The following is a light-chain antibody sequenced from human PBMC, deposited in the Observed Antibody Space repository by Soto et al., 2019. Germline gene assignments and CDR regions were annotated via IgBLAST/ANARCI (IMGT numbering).Light chain of an antibody. CDR1: ESVSSN. V-gene: IGKV3-15*01. CDR2: DGS. Sequence: EIVITQSPVTLSLSPGERATLSCRASESVSSNLAWYQQKPGQAPRLLIDDGSTRATGIPARFSGSGSGTEFTLTISSLQSEDFAVYYCQQYNNWPPVRTFGQGTKVEIK. J-gene: IGKJ1*01. CDR3: QQYNNWPPVRT.